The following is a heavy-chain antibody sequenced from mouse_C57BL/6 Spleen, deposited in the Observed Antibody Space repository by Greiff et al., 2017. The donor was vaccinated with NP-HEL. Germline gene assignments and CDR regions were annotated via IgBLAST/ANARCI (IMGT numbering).Heavy chain of an antibody. V-gene: IGHV1-80*01. D-gene: IGHD2-4*01. J-gene: IGHJ3*01. CDR1: GYAFSSYW. CDR2: IYPGDGDT. Sequence: QVQLKESGAELVKPGASVKISCKASGYAFSSYWMNWVKQRPGKGLEWIGQIYPGDGDTNYNGKFKGKATLTADKSSSTAYMQLSSLTSEDSAVYFCARSEGLGAWFAYWGQGTLVTVSA. CDR3: ARSEGLGAWFAY.